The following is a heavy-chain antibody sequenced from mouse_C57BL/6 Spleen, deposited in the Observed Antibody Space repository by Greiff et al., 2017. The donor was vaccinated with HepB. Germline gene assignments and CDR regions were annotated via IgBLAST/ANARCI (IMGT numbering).Heavy chain of an antibody. CDR1: GYTFTSYW. D-gene: IGHD1-1*01. Sequence: VKLMESGAELVKPGASVKMSCKASGYTFTSYWITWVKQRPGQGLEWIGDIYPGSGSTNYNEKFKSKATLTVDTSSSTAYMQLSSLTSEDSAVYYCASRGDYGSSFAWFAYWGQGTLVTVSA. CDR3: ASRGDYGSSFAWFAY. V-gene: IGHV1-55*01. CDR2: IYPGSGST. J-gene: IGHJ3*01.